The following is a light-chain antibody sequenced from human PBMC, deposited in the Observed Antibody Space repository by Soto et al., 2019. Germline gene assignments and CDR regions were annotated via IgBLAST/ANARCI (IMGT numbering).Light chain of an antibody. J-gene: IGKJ1*01. CDR3: QQYNSYPWT. CDR1: QSISSW. V-gene: IGKV1-5*01. Sequence: DIQMTQSPSTLSASVGDRVTITCRASQSISSWLAWYQQKPGKAPKLLIYDASSLESGVPSRFSGSGSGTKFPPHLSRPQPDDFATYYCQQYNSYPWTFGQGTKVEIK. CDR2: DAS.